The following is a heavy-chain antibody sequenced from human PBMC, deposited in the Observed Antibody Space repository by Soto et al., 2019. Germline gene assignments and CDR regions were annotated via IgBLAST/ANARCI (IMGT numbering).Heavy chain of an antibody. Sequence: SVKVSCKASGGTFSSYAISWVRQAPGQGLEWMGGISPIFGTTNYAQKFQGRVTITTDTSTSTAYMELRSLSSEDTAVYYCASETSVNAFEVWGQGTMVTVSS. D-gene: IGHD3-3*01. J-gene: IGHJ3*01. CDR3: ASETSVNAFEV. CDR1: GGTFSSYA. CDR2: ISPIFGTT. V-gene: IGHV1-69*05.